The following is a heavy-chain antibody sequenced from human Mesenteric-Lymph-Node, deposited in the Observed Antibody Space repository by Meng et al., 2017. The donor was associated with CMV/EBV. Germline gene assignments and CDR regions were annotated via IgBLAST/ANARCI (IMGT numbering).Heavy chain of an antibody. CDR1: GFTFSDHA. Sequence: ETLSLTCAASGFTFSDHAMSWVRQAPGKGLEWVSLISGSGTITYFADSVKGRFTISRDNSKNTLYLQMNSLRAEDTAMYYCAKRVTGAFYGLDVWGQGTTVTVSS. J-gene: IGHJ6*02. CDR3: AKRVTGAFYGLDV. D-gene: IGHD1-20*01. CDR2: ISGSGTIT. V-gene: IGHV3-23*01.